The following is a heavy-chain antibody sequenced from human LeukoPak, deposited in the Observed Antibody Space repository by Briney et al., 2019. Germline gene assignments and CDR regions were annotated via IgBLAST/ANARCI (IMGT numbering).Heavy chain of an antibody. CDR3: ARDFPYSSGWYFSYAFDI. D-gene: IGHD6-19*01. V-gene: IGHV3-7*01. Sequence: GSLRLSCAASGFTFSSYWMSWVRQAPGKGLEWVANIKQDGSEKYYVDSVKGRFTISRDNAKNTLYLQMNSLRAEDTAVYYCARDFPYSSGWYFSYAFDIWGQGTMVTVSS. CDR1: GFTFSSYW. CDR2: IKQDGSEK. J-gene: IGHJ3*02.